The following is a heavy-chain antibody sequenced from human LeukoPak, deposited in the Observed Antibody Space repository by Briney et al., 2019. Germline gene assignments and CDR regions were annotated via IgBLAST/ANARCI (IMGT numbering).Heavy chain of an antibody. CDR2: IWYDGSNK. CDR3: ARDDNRYDVLTGPPDW. V-gene: IGHV3-33*01. Sequence: PGRSLRLSCAASGFTFSSYGMHWVRQAPGKGLEWVAVIWYDGSNKYYADSVKGRFTISRDNSKNTLYLQMNSLRAEDTAVYYCARDDNRYDVLTGPPDWWGQGTLVTVSS. CDR1: GFTFSSYG. D-gene: IGHD3-9*01. J-gene: IGHJ4*02.